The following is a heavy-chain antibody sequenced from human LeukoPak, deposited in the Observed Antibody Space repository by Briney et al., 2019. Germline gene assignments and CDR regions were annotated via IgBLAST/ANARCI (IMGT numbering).Heavy chain of an antibody. J-gene: IGHJ4*02. CDR3: TKGPYYYDSSGYFHFDY. V-gene: IGHV3-53*05. Sequence: GGSLRLSCAASGFTVSSNYMSWVRQAPGKGLEWVSVIYSGGSTYYADSVKGRFTISRDNSKNSLYLQMNSLRAEDTALYYCTKGPYYYDSSGYFHFDYWGQGTLVTVSS. CDR2: IYSGGST. D-gene: IGHD3-22*01. CDR1: GFTVSSNY.